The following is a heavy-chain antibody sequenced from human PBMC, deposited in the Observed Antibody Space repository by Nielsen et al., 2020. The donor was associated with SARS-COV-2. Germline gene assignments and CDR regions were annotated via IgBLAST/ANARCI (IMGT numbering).Heavy chain of an antibody. J-gene: IGHJ6*03. CDR1: GDSISNSRYY. CDR2: LHYSGST. D-gene: IGHD3-3*01. Sequence: SETLSLTCTVSGDSISNSRYYWAWIRQSPGKGLEWIGSLHYSGSTDYRPSLKSRVTISADTSDNHFVLRMAFVTASDSGLYFCARGSPSGLAHYMDVWGRGTTVTVSS. V-gene: IGHV4-39*02. CDR3: ARGSPSGLAHYMDV.